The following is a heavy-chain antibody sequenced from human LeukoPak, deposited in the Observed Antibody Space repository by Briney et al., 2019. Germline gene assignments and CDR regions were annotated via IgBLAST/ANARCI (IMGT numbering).Heavy chain of an antibody. V-gene: IGHV3-48*03. CDR1: GFTFSSYE. CDR2: ISISGSTI. D-gene: IGHD1-26*01. CDR3: ARGTTISGSQSPYDAFDI. Sequence: GGCLRLSCAASGFTFSSYEMKWVSQAPGKWRGWVSYISISGSTIYYADSVKGRFTISRDNAKNSLYLQMNSLRAEDTAVYYCARGTTISGSQSPYDAFDIWGQGTMVSVSS. J-gene: IGHJ3*02.